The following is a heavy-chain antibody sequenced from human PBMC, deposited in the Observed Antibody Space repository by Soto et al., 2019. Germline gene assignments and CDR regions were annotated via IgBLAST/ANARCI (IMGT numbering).Heavy chain of an antibody. Sequence: EVQLVESGGGLVQPGRSLRLACAASGFTFDQYTMHWVRQAPGKGLEWGSSITWHSGTIGYADSEKGRFNISRDNAKNSLYLQMNSLRGEDTALYYCAKEMITFGDFNYYYMDVWGNGTTVTVSS. CDR1: GFTFDQYT. CDR3: AKEMITFGDFNYYYMDV. CDR2: ITWHSGTI. D-gene: IGHD3-16*01. V-gene: IGHV3-9*01. J-gene: IGHJ6*03.